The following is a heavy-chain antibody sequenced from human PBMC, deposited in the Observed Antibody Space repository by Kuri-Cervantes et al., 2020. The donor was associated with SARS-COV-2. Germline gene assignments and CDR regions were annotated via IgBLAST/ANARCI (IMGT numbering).Heavy chain of an antibody. CDR3: ARCLFGELMADY. V-gene: IGHV1-18*01. CDR2: IIPILGIA. D-gene: IGHD3-10*02. Sequence: ASVKVSCKASGYTFTSYGISWVRQAPGQGLEWMGGIIPILGIANYAQKLQGRVTMTTDTSTSTAYMELRSLRSDDTAVYYCARCLFGELMADYWGQGTLVTVSS. CDR1: GYTFTSYG. J-gene: IGHJ4*02.